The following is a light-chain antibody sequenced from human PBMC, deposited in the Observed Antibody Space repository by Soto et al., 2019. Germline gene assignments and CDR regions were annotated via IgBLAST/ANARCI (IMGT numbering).Light chain of an antibody. CDR3: QQYNGKWT. J-gene: IGKJ1*01. CDR2: AAS. CDR1: QSISNY. Sequence: DIQLTQSPYFLTASIGDRVTITCRASQSISNYLNWYQQKPGKAPRLLIYAASTLQSGAPSRFSGNGSGTDFTLTISSLQPDDCGTYYCQQYNGKWTFGQGTKV. V-gene: IGKV1-39*01.